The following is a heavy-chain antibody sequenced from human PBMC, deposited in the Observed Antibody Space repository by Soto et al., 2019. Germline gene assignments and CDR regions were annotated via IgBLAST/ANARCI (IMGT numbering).Heavy chain of an antibody. J-gene: IGHJ5*01. D-gene: IGHD2-15*01. CDR1: GFSFSTYN. V-gene: IGHV3-48*02. CDR3: ARDRCYDGTCYSASDS. CDR2: ISTTSFTI. Sequence: EVRLMESGGGLVQPGGSLRLSCAASGFSFSTYNMDWVGQAPGKGPEWIAYISTTSFTIYYADSVKGRFTISRDNDRNSLYLEMNSLRDEDTAVYYCARDRCYDGTCYSASDSWGQGTLVTVSS.